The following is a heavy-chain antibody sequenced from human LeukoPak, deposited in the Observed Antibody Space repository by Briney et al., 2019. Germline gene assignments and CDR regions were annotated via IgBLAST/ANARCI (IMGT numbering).Heavy chain of an antibody. D-gene: IGHD6-19*01. Sequence: GGSLRLSCAASGFTFSSYAMSWVRQAPGKGPEWVAMIWHDGSNEYYADSVKGRFTISRDNSKNTMDLQMNSLRAEDTAVYYCARDPPSSGWAFDYWGQGMLVTVSP. CDR2: IWHDGSNE. J-gene: IGHJ4*02. CDR3: ARDPPSSGWAFDY. V-gene: IGHV3-33*08. CDR1: GFTFSSYA.